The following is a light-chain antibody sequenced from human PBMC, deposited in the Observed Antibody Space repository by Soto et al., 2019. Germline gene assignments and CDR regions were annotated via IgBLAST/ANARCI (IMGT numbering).Light chain of an antibody. V-gene: IGKV3-15*01. Sequence: ETMMTQSPDTLSVSLGERATLSCRASQSLRRSLAWYQQKPGQAPRLLIYDASTRATGIPARFSGSGSGTDFTLTISGLQSEDFAVYYCQQYNNWPQTFGQGTKVAI. CDR3: QQYNNWPQT. J-gene: IGKJ1*01. CDR2: DAS. CDR1: QSLRRS.